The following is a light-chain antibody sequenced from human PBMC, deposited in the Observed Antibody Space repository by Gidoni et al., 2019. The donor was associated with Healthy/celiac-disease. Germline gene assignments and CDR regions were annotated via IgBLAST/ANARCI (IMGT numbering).Light chain of an antibody. Sequence: DIQMTQSPSSLSASVGDRVTITCRARQGVRNDVSWYQQIPGRAPKRLIYAASTLHSGVPSRFSGSGFGTEFTLTISRLQPEDFAIYYCLQHKTYPPYTFGQGTKLEIK. CDR3: LQHKTYPPYT. J-gene: IGKJ2*01. CDR2: AAS. CDR1: QGVRND. V-gene: IGKV1-17*01.